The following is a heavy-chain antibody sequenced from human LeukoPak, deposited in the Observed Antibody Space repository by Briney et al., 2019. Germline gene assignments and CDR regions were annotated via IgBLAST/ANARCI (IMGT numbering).Heavy chain of an antibody. CDR3: ARGPTISETGYFDF. V-gene: IGHV4-34*01. Sequence: SETLSLTCAVYGESFSAYYWSWIRQSPGKGLEWIAEINHRGDTNYNPSVKSRVTISIDTSKNQVSLKVRSLTAADTAVYYCARGPTISETGYFDFWGQGTLVTVSS. CDR1: GESFSAYY. D-gene: IGHD1-1*01. CDR2: INHRGDT. J-gene: IGHJ4*03.